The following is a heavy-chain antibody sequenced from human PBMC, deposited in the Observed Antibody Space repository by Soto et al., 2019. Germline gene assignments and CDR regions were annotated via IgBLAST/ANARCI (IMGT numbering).Heavy chain of an antibody. CDR2: IWYDGSNK. CDR1: GFTFSSYG. CDR3: ARERVIAAAGGGGFDY. Sequence: QVQLVESGGGVVQPGRSLRLSCAASGFTFSSYGMHWVRQAPGKGLEWVAVIWYDGSNKYYADSVKGRFTISRDNSKNTLYLQMNSLRAEDTAVYYCARERVIAAAGGGGFDYWGQGTLVTVSS. D-gene: IGHD6-13*01. J-gene: IGHJ4*02. V-gene: IGHV3-33*01.